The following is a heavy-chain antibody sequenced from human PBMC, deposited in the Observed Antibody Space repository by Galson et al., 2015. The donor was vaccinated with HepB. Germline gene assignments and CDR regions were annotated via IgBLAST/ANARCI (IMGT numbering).Heavy chain of an antibody. D-gene: IGHD6-13*01. Sequence: SLRLSCAASGFTFSSYSMNWVRQAPGKGLEWVSSISSSSSYIYYADSVKGRFTISRDNAKNSLYLQMNSLRAEDTAVYYCARQSIAAAGIDYWGQGTLVTVSS. CDR2: ISSSSSYI. J-gene: IGHJ4*02. CDR3: ARQSIAAAGIDY. V-gene: IGHV3-21*01. CDR1: GFTFSSYS.